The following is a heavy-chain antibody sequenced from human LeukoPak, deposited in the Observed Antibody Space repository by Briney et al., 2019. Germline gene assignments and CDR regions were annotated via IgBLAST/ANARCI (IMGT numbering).Heavy chain of an antibody. Sequence: PGGSLRLSCAASGFTFSSYAMSWVRQAPGKGLEWVSSISGSGSSTDSADSVKGRFTISRDNSKNTLYLQMNSLRVDDTAVYYCAKDLRVVLSAFDVWGQGTMVTVSS. V-gene: IGHV3-23*01. J-gene: IGHJ3*01. CDR2: ISGSGSST. CDR3: AKDLRVVLSAFDV. CDR1: GFTFSSYA. D-gene: IGHD2-15*01.